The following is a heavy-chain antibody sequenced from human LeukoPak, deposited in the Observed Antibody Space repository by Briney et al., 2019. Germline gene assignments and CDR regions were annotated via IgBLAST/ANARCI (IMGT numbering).Heavy chain of an antibody. D-gene: IGHD2-2*01. CDR3: ARDLRTRYNVRNDIVVVPAAMIAGRRSYGMDV. J-gene: IGHJ6*02. Sequence: GGSLRLSCAASGFRFSQYGMHWVRQAPGKGLEWVAVIWYDGTNKNYADSVKGRFTISRDNSKNTLYLQMNSLRAEDTAVYYCARDLRTRYNVRNDIVVVPAAMIAGRRSYGMDVWGQGTTVTVSS. CDR2: IWYDGTNK. V-gene: IGHV3-33*01. CDR1: GFRFSQYG.